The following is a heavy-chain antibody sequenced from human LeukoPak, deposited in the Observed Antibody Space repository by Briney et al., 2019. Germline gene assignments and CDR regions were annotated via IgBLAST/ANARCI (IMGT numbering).Heavy chain of an antibody. J-gene: IGHJ4*02. V-gene: IGHV4-59*08. CDR2: ISDIGSI. D-gene: IGHD2/OR15-2a*01. Sequence: PSETLSLTCTVSARSTSSYYGSCIRQPQGKGLEWIAYISDIGSINSNPSIKSRVTISLETSKSLFSLKLGSVTAADTAVYCCAGHHPRNSVDFWGQGTLVTVSS. CDR3: AGHHPRNSVDF. CDR1: ARSTSSYY.